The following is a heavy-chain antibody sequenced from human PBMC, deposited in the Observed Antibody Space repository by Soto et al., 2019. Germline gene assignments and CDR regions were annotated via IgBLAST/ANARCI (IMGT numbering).Heavy chain of an antibody. CDR3: AKDVTYRDYGDYYFFEY. CDR2: ISFDGSNE. D-gene: IGHD4-17*01. V-gene: IGHV3-30*18. J-gene: IGHJ4*01. Sequence: GESLIHSCEASGLSFSTYGMHWVRQAPGKGLEWVAVISFDGSNEHYADSVKGRFTISRDNSKNTLYLQMNSLRVEETAVYYCAKDVTYRDYGDYYFFEYCGHGTLVTVSS. CDR1: GLSFSTYG.